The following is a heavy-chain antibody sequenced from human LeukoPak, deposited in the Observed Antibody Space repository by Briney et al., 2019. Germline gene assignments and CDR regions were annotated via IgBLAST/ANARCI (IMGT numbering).Heavy chain of an antibody. CDR2: IYSGGST. CDR3: VRDYYDSSGYLPFDY. V-gene: IGHV3-66*01. Sequence: GGSLRLSCAASGFTVSSNYMSWVRQAPGKGLEWVSVIYSGGSTYYADSVKGRFTISRDNSKNTLYLQMNSLRAEDTAVYYCVRDYYDSSGYLPFDYWGQGTLVTVSS. J-gene: IGHJ4*02. D-gene: IGHD3-22*01. CDR1: GFTVSSNY.